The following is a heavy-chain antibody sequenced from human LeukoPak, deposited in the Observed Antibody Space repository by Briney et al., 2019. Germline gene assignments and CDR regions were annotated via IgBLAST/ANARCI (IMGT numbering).Heavy chain of an antibody. Sequence: SETLSLTCSVSGDSVTSSYWNWIRQHPGKGLEWIGYVSADGTTNYSPSLRSRLIMSVDTAKNDISLILMSVTAADTAIYYCARLDCVLEGCYNHWGRGTLVTV. CDR1: GDSVTSSY. D-gene: IGHD2-15*01. CDR2: VSADGTT. V-gene: IGHV4-59*08. CDR3: ARLDCVLEGCYNH. J-gene: IGHJ4*02.